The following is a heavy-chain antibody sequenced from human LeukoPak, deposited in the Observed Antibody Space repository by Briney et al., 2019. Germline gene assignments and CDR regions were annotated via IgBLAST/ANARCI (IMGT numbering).Heavy chain of an antibody. CDR1: GFTFSSYA. D-gene: IGHD5-24*01. V-gene: IGHV3-23*01. Sequence: PGGSLRLSCAASGFTFSSYAMSWVRQAPGKGLEWVSSISGSGDGTYYANSVKGRFTISRDNSTNTVFLDMNNLRTEDTAVYYCARAQISTISSGQYLDVWGQGTLVTVSS. CDR3: ARAQISTISSGQYLDV. CDR2: ISGSGDGT. J-gene: IGHJ3*01.